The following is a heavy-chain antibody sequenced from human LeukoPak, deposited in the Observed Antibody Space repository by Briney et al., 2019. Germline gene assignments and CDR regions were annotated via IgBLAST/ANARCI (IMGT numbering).Heavy chain of an antibody. D-gene: IGHD2-2*01. CDR1: GFTFSDYY. CDR2: ISSSGSTI. V-gene: IGHV3-11*01. CDR3: ARVNQDIVVVPAAMCWFDP. Sequence: GGSLRISCAASGFTFSDYYMSWIRQAPGKGLEWVSYISSSGSTIYYADSVKGRFTISRDNAKNSLYLQMNSLRAEETAVYYCARVNQDIVVVPAAMCWFDPWGQGTLVTVSS. J-gene: IGHJ5*02.